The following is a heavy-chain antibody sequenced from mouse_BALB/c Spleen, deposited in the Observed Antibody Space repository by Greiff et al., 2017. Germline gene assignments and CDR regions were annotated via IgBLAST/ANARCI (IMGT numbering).Heavy chain of an antibody. CDR3: ASYGNYGSFDY. D-gene: IGHD1-1*01. J-gene: IGHJ2*01. Sequence: VQLQESGAELARPGASVKLSCKASGYTFTSYWMQWVKQRPGQGLEWIGAIYPGDGDTRYTQKFKGKATLTADKSSSTAYMQLSSLASEDSAVYYCASYGNYGSFDYWGQGTTLTVSS. CDR2: IYPGDGDT. V-gene: IGHV1-87*01. CDR1: GYTFTSYW.